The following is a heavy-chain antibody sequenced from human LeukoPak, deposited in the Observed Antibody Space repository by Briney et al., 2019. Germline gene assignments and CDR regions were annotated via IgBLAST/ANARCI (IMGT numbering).Heavy chain of an antibody. J-gene: IGHJ6*03. CDR2: ISGSGGST. D-gene: IGHD3-10*01. Sequence: PGGSLRLSCAASGFTFSSYGMSWVRQAPGKGLEWVSAISGSGGSTYYADSVKGRFTISRDNSKNTLYLQMNSLRAEDTAVYYCAKDIGGPRSTYYYYMDVWGKGTTVTVSS. CDR1: GFTFSSYG. CDR3: AKDIGGPRSTYYYYMDV. V-gene: IGHV3-23*01.